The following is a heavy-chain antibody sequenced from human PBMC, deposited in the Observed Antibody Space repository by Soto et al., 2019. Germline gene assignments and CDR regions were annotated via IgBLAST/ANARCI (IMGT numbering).Heavy chain of an antibody. CDR3: ARVMSSGWYEWLKYYYYYGMDV. V-gene: IGHV3-7*03. J-gene: IGHJ6*02. D-gene: IGHD6-19*01. Sequence: PGGSLRLSCAASGFTFSSYWMSWVRQAPGKGLEWVANIKQDGSEKYYVDSVKGRFTISRDSAKNSLYLQMNSLRAEDTAVYYCARVMSSGWYEWLKYYYYYGMDVWGQGTTVTV. CDR2: IKQDGSEK. CDR1: GFTFSSYW.